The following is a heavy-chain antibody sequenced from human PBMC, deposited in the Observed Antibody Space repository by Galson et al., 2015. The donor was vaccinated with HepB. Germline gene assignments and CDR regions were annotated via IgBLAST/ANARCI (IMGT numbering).Heavy chain of an antibody. D-gene: IGHD6-19*01. CDR3: ARQSREYSSGWYLGSFNYMDV. Sequence: SETLSLTCTVSGDSLTNSNYYWGWIRQPPGMALEWIASIHSTGNTYYKSSLKSRVTISLDTSKNQFSLRLNSVTAADTAVYYCARQSREYSSGWYLGSFNYMDVWGKGSTVTVSS. CDR1: GDSLTNSNYY. V-gene: IGHV4-39*07. CDR2: IHSTGNT. J-gene: IGHJ6*03.